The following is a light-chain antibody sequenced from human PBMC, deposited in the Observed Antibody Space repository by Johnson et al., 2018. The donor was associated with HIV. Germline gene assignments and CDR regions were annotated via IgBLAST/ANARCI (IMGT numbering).Light chain of an antibody. V-gene: IGLV1-51*01. CDR2: DNN. CDR1: SSNIGNNY. J-gene: IGLJ1*01. Sequence: QSVLTQPPSVSAAPGQKVTISCSGSSSNIGNNYVSWYQQLPGTAPKLLIYDNNKRPSGIPDRFSGSKSGTSATLGITGLQTGDEADYYCGTWDSGLRGGLYRFGTGTKVTVL. CDR3: GTWDSGLRGGLYR.